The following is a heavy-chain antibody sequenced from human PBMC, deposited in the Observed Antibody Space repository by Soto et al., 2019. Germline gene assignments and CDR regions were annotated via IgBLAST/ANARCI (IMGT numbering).Heavy chain of an antibody. CDR1: GDSVSSNSAA. Sequence: SQTLSLTCAISGDSVSSNSAAWNWIRQSPSRGLEWLGRTYYRSKWYNDYAVSVKSRITINPDTSKNQFSLQLNSVTPEDTAVYYCARDMVVVVVPAATVYGIDVWGQGTTVTVSS. V-gene: IGHV6-1*01. CDR3: ARDMVVVVVPAATVYGIDV. J-gene: IGHJ6*02. CDR2: TYYRSKWYN. D-gene: IGHD2-2*01.